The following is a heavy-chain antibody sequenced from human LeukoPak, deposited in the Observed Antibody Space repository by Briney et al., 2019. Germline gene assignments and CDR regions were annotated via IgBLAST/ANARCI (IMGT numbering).Heavy chain of an antibody. CDR2: INPNSVGT. CDR1: GYTFTGYY. CDR3: AREYCSSTSCLDDP. V-gene: IGHV1-2*02. J-gene: IGHJ5*02. D-gene: IGHD2-2*01. Sequence: GASVKVSCKASGYTFTGYYMHWVRQAPGQGLEWMGWINPNSVGTTYAQKFQGRVTMTRDTSISTAYMEMSRLRSDDTAVYYCAREYCSSTSCLDDPWGQGTLVTVSS.